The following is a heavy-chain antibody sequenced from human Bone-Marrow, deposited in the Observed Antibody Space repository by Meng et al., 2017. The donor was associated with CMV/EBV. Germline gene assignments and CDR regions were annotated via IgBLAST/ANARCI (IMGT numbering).Heavy chain of an antibody. V-gene: IGHV4-61*01. Sequence: VSGGSVSSGSYYWSWIRQPPGKGLEWIGYIYYSGSTNYDPSLKSRVTISVDTSKNQFSLKLSSVTAADTAVYYCASGRLPAASVDYWGQGTLVTVSS. CDR1: GGSVSSGSYY. D-gene: IGHD2-2*01. CDR2: IYYSGST. J-gene: IGHJ4*02. CDR3: ASGRLPAASVDY.